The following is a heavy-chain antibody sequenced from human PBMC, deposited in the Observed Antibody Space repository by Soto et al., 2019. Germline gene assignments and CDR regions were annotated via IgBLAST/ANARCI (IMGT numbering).Heavy chain of an antibody. D-gene: IGHD1-26*01. CDR2: ISSSGSTI. J-gene: IGHJ4*02. CDR3: APSPYSGSYPPVY. CDR1: GFTFSSYE. Sequence: PGGSLRLSCAASGFTFSSYEMNWVRQAPGKGLEWVSYISSSGSTIYYADSVKGRFTISRDNAKNSLYLQMNSLRAEDTAVYYCAPSPYSGSYPPVYWGQGTLVTVSS. V-gene: IGHV3-48*03.